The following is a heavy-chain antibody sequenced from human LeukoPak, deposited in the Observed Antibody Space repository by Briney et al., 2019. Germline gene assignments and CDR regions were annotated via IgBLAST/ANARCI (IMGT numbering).Heavy chain of an antibody. V-gene: IGHV4-34*01. J-gene: IGHJ4*02. CDR3: ARGVPNPNYYGSGSEDRYFDY. CDR2: INHSGST. D-gene: IGHD3-10*01. CDR1: GGSFSGYY. Sequence: KPSETLSLTCAVYGGSFSGYYWSWIRQPPGKGLEWIGEINHSGSTNYNPSLKSRVTISVDTSKNQFSLKLSSVTAADTAVYYCARGVPNPNYYGSGSEDRYFDYWGQGTLVTVSS.